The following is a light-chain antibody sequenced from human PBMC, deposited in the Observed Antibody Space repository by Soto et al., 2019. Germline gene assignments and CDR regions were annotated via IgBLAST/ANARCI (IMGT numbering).Light chain of an antibody. J-gene: IGKJ4*01. Sequence: DIQMTPSPSSVSASVGDRVTINGRASQGISSWLDWYQQKPGKAPKLLIYAASSLQSGVPSRFSGSGSGTDVTLSISSLQPAELATYYCQQANSFPLTFGGGTKVE. CDR1: QGISSW. CDR3: QQANSFPLT. V-gene: IGKV1-12*01. CDR2: AAS.